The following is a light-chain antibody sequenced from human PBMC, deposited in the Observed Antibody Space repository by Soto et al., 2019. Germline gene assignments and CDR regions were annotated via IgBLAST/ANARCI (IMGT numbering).Light chain of an antibody. CDR1: QTISAW. V-gene: IGKV1-5*01. J-gene: IGKJ2*01. CDR2: DAS. Sequence: DIQMTQSPSTLSASVGDRVTITCRASQTISAWLAWYQQKPGKAPNLLIYDASSLESEVPSRFSGSGSGTEFTLTISSLHSDDFATYYCQQYNSYPYTFGQGTKLEIK. CDR3: QQYNSYPYT.